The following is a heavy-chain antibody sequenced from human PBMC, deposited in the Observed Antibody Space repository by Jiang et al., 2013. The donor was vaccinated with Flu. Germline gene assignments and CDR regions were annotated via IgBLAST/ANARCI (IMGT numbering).Heavy chain of an antibody. Sequence: SGAEVKKPGASVKVSCKASGDTFTGYYMHWVRQAPGQGLEWMGMVNPSGGSTAYAQKFQGRVTMSRDTSTSTVNMEVGSLRFEDTALYYCVATTWFRLGPDDFWGQGTLVTVPS. D-gene: IGHD1-26*01. CDR1: GDTFTGYY. CDR2: VNPSGGST. J-gene: IGHJ4*02. V-gene: IGHV1-46*01. CDR3: VATTWFRLGPDDF.